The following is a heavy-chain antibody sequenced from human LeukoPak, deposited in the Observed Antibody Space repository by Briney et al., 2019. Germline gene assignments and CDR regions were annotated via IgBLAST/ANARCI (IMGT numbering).Heavy chain of an antibody. D-gene: IGHD6-6*01. CDR1: GFTFSSYW. CDR2: INSDGSST. CDR3: ARGGGPDIAARPFDC. V-gene: IGHV3-74*01. J-gene: IGHJ4*02. Sequence: GGSLRLSCAASGFTFSSYWMHWVRQAPGKGLVWVSRINSDGSSTRYADSVKGRFTISRDNAKNTLYLRMNSLRAEDTAVYYCARGGGPDIAARPFDCWGQGTLVTVSS.